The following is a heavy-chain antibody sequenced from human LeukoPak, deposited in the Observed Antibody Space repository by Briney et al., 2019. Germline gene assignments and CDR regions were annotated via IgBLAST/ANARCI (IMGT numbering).Heavy chain of an antibody. V-gene: IGHV4-61*08. CDR2: VYYSGRT. J-gene: IGHJ4*02. D-gene: IGHD1-26*01. CDR1: GDSVRSDAYY. Sequence: PSETLSLTCTVSGDSVRSDAYYWSWIRQPPGKGLEWIGFVYYSGRTNYNPSLKSRVTMSVDTSKNQFSLKLSSVTAADTAVYYCARAAYSGSYHSDYWGQGTLVTVSS. CDR3: ARAAYSGSYHSDY.